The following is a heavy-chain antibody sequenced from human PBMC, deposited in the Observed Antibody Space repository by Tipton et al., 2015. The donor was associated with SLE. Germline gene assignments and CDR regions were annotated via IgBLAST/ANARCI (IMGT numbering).Heavy chain of an antibody. J-gene: IGHJ4*01. D-gene: IGHD5-18*01. Sequence: VQLVQSGAEVKKPGESLKISCKGSGYSFNTYWIAWVRQMPGKGLEWVGIIYPDDSDTRYSPSFQGQVTISADKSIDTAYLQWDSLRASDTAMYYCARSRYTYGYGFDYWGQGTLVTVAS. CDR3: ARSRYTYGYGFDY. CDR2: IYPDDSDT. V-gene: IGHV5-51*01. CDR1: GYSFNTYW.